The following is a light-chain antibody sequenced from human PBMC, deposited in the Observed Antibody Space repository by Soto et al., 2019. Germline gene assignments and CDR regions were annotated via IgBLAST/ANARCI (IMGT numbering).Light chain of an antibody. V-gene: IGKV3-20*01. Sequence: ESVLTQSPGTLSLSPGEEATLSCRASQSVSSSYLAWYQQKPGQAPRLLIYGVSSRATGIPDRFSGSGSGTDFTLTISRLDPEDFAVYYCQQYGSSPLTFGQGTKVDIK. CDR1: QSVSSSY. CDR2: GVS. CDR3: QQYGSSPLT. J-gene: IGKJ1*01.